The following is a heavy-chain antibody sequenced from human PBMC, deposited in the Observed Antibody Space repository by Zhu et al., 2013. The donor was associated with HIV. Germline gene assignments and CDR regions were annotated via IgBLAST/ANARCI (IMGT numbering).Heavy chain of an antibody. D-gene: IGHD7-27*01. CDR3: ARDLGIRNWGFDY. Sequence: QVRLVQSAAEVKKPGASVKVSCKASGYTFRDYYIHWVRQAPGQGLEWMGWINPRGGVTKYAQKFQGRVTITADESTSTAYMELSSLRSEDTAVYYCARDLGIRNWGFDYWGQGTLVTVSS. V-gene: IGHV1-69*01. CDR2: INPRGGVT. J-gene: IGHJ4*02. CDR1: GYTFRDYY.